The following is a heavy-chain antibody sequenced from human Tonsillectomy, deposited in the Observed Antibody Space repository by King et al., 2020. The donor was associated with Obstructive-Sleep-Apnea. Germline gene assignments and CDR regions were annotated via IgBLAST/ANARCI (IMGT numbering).Heavy chain of an antibody. D-gene: IGHD2/OR15-2a*01. Sequence: VQLQESGPGLVKPSGTLSLTCAVSGGSISSTNWWSWVRQPPGKGLEWIGEIDHSGRTNYNPSLKNRVTISIDKSENQFSLKLTSMTAADTAVYYCASGNSTSPGYWGQGTLVTVSS. CDR1: GGSISSTNW. V-gene: IGHV4-4*02. J-gene: IGHJ4*02. CDR2: IDHSGRT. CDR3: ASGNSTSPGY.